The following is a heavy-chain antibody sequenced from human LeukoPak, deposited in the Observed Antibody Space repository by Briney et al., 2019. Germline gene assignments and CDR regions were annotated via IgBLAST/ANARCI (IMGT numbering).Heavy chain of an antibody. J-gene: IGHJ5*02. D-gene: IGHD3-22*01. Sequence: SETLSLTCTVSGGSISSYYWSWIRQPAGKGLEWIGRIYTSESTNYNPSLKSRVTMSVDTSKNQFSLKLSSVTAADTAVYYCAMGDYDSSGYREDWFDPWGQGTLVTVSS. CDR1: GGSISSYY. CDR2: IYTSEST. V-gene: IGHV4-4*07. CDR3: AMGDYDSSGYREDWFDP.